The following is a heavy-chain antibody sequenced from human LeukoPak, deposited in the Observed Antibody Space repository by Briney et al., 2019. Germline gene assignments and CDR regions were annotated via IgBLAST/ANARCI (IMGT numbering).Heavy chain of an antibody. V-gene: IGHV4-59*01. J-gene: IGHJ4*02. CDR1: GASFSSYY. CDR2: IYYSGNT. D-gene: IGHD2/OR15-2a*01. Sequence: SETLSLTCTVSGASFSSYYWSWIRQPPGKGLEWIGYIYYSGNTNYNPSLDSRATLSVDTSKNQFSLRLTSVTAADTAVYYCARVRVGATFYYFDYWGQGTLVTVSS. CDR3: ARVRVGATFYYFDY.